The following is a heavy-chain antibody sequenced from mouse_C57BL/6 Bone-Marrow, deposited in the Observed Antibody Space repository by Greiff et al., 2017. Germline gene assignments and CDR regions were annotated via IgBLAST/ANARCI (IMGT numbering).Heavy chain of an antibody. D-gene: IGHD1-1*01. CDR3: ARRYDYGSSPYYVDY. Sequence: VQLQQSVAELVRPGASVKLSCTASGFNIKNTYMHWVKQRPEQGLEWIGRIDPANGNTKYAPKFQGKATITADTSSNTAYLQLSRRTSEDTAIYYCARRYDYGSSPYYVDYWGQGTTLTVSS. J-gene: IGHJ2*01. CDR2: IDPANGNT. V-gene: IGHV14-3*01. CDR1: GFNIKNTY.